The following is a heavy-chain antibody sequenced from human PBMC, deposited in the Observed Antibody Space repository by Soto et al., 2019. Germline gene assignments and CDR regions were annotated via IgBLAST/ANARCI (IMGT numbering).Heavy chain of an antibody. Sequence: EVQLVESGGGLVQPGGSLRLSCAASGFSISDCSMNWVRRAPGKGLEWISYISTNNDAIYYADSVKGRFTISRENAKNSLYLQMSSLRADDTAVDYCASVLGSRRSGSYPSYWGQGTRVTVSS. J-gene: IGHJ4*02. D-gene: IGHD3-10*01. CDR1: GFSISDCS. CDR3: ASVLGSRRSGSYPSY. V-gene: IGHV3-48*01. CDR2: ISTNNDAI.